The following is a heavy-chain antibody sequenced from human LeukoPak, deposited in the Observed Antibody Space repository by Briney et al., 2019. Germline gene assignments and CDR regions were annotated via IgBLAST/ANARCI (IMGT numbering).Heavy chain of an antibody. V-gene: IGHV4-4*08. D-gene: IGHD3-22*01. Sequence: SDTLSLTCAVSAGSICNSYCSWARQPPGKGLEFIGYISTGGDINYNPSLRSRATMSINTSNNQSSLTLTSVTTADTGVYFCVRGPGRGYDLEPWGQGSLVTVSS. CDR3: VRGPGRGYDLEP. CDR1: AGSICNSY. CDR2: ISTGGDI. J-gene: IGHJ5*02.